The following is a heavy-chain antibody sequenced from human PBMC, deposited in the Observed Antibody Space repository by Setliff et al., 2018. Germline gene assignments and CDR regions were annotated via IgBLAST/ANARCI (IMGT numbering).Heavy chain of an antibody. Sequence: ASETLSLTCAVSGYSISSGNYWGWIRQPPGKGLEWIGSISHSGSAYYNPSLKSRVTISVDTSKNQFSLKLSSVTAADTAVYYCARVVPATMYFDYWGQGTLVTVSS. D-gene: IGHD2-2*01. CDR3: ARVVPATMYFDY. V-gene: IGHV4-38-2*01. CDR1: GYSISSGNY. J-gene: IGHJ4*02. CDR2: ISHSGSA.